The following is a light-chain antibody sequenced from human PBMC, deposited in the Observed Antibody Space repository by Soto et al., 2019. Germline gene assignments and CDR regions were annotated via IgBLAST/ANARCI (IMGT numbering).Light chain of an antibody. CDR2: DVS. V-gene: IGLV2-14*01. CDR3: RSYTRRSTYVV. J-gene: IGLJ2*01. CDR1: SSDVGGYNY. Sequence: QSALTQPASVSGSPGQSITISCTGTSSDVGGYNYVSCYQQHPGKAPKLMIYDVSNRPSGVSNRFSGSKSGNTASLTISRLKAEDEADYYCRSYTRRSTYVVFCGGTKLTVL.